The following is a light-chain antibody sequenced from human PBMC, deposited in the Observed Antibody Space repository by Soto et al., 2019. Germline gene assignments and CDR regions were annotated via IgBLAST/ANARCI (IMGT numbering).Light chain of an antibody. Sequence: DIHMTQSPSTLSASVGDRVTITCRASQSISIWLAWYQQKPGKAPNLLIYKTSSLETGVASRFSGSGSGKVFTLTISSLQTDEFASYYCQHWNDYSWTFGQGTKVEVK. J-gene: IGKJ1*01. CDR3: QHWNDYSWT. CDR2: KTS. CDR1: QSISIW. V-gene: IGKV1-5*03.